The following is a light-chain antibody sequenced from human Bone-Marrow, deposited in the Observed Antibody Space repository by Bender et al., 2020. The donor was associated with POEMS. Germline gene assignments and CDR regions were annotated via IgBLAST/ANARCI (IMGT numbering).Light chain of an antibody. J-gene: IGLJ2*01. CDR2: EVS. CDR3: SSFAGSNSLV. Sequence: QSALTQPASVSGSPGQSVTISCTGTSSDVGGYNYVSWFQQHPGKVPKLMLYEVSKRPSGVPDRFSGSKSGNTASLTVSGLQAEDEADYFCSSFAGSNSLVFGGGTKLTVL. V-gene: IGLV2-8*01. CDR1: SSDVGGYNY.